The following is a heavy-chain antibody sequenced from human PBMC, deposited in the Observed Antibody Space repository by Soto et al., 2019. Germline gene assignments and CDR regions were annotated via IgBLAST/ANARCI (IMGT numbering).Heavy chain of an antibody. J-gene: IGHJ5*02. CDR3: ARQVYGDYLGGNWFDP. CDR2: VYYSGGA. Sequence: SETLSLTCTVSGVSIHNSHSFWGWIRQPPGKGLEFIGTVYYSGGAHYNPSLKSRVTLFADTSRNQFSLKMKSVTVADTALYFCARQVYGDYLGGNWFDPWGQGALVTVSS. CDR1: GVSIHNSHSF. D-gene: IGHD4-17*01. V-gene: IGHV4-39*01.